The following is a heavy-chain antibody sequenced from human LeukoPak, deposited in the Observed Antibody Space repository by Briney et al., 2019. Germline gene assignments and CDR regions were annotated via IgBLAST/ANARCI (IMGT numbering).Heavy chain of an antibody. V-gene: IGHV3-21*06. D-gene: IGHD2-8*01. Sequence: GGSLRLSCVASGFTFSTYSMNWVRQAPGKGLEWVSSISTRSSYTYYADSLRGRFTISRDDAKNSVYLHMHSLRAEDTAVYYCARRILYNAVGFDAFDIWGQGTMVTVSS. J-gene: IGHJ3*02. CDR2: ISTRSSYT. CDR3: ARRILYNAVGFDAFDI. CDR1: GFTFSTYS.